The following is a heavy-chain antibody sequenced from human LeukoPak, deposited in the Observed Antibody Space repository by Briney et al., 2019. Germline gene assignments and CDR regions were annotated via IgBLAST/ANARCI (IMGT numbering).Heavy chain of an antibody. V-gene: IGHV1-8*01. CDR1: GYTFTSFD. D-gene: IGHD2-15*01. J-gene: IGHJ5*02. CDR3: ARRLGCANKTSCYNWFDP. CDR2: MNPKSGSR. Sequence: ASVKVSCKASGYTFTSFDINWVRQATGQGPEWMGWMNPKSGSRGYAQKFQGRVTMTRNTSINTAYMELSSLRSEDTAVYYCARRLGCANKTSCYNWFDPWGQGTLVTVSS.